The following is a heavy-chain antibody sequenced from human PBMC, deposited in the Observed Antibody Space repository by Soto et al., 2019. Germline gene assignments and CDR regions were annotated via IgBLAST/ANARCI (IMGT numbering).Heavy chain of an antibody. J-gene: IGHJ5*02. V-gene: IGHV3-7*01. D-gene: IGHD2-15*01. CDR3: ATGVSRVVAGTSYNWVDL. CDR2: IKPDGSGK. Sequence: EVQLVESGGGLVQPGGSLRLSCTASQLSFSRFWMNWVRQPPGKGLEWVANIKPDGSGKYYAVSTGRFTISRDNAMNSLFLQLDSLRVEDTAVYYCATGVSRVVAGTSYNWVDLWGQGTLVTVSS. CDR1: QLSFSRFW.